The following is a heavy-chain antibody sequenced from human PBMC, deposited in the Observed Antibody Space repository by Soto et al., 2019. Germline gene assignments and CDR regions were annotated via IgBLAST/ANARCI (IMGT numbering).Heavy chain of an antibody. CDR2: NYYSGST. CDR3: ARVRGYCSGGSCYAYYGMDV. D-gene: IGHD2-15*01. Sequence: QVQLQESGPGLVKPSETLSLTCTVSGGSISSYYWSWIRQPPGKGLEWIGYNYYSGSTNYNPSLKSRVTISVDTSKNKFSLKLSSVTAADTAVYYCARVRGYCSGGSCYAYYGMDVWGQGTTVTVSS. V-gene: IGHV4-59*01. CDR1: GGSISSYY. J-gene: IGHJ6*02.